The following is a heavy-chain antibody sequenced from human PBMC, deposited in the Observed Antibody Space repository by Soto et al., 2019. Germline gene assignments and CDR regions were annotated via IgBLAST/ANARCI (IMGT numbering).Heavy chain of an antibody. CDR2: IYPGDSDT. D-gene: IGHD3-22*01. CDR3: ARRVITPEYYFDY. Sequence: GESLKLSCKASGYSFTTYWLVWVRQMPGKGLEWMGIIYPGDSDTKYSPSFEGQVTISADKTFSTAYLQWFSLKSSDTAIYYCARRVITPEYYFDYWGQGTPVTVSS. J-gene: IGHJ4*02. V-gene: IGHV5-51*01. CDR1: GYSFTTYW.